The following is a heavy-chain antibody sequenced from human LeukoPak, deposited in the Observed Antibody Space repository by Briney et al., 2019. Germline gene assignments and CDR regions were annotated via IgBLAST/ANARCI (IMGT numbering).Heavy chain of an antibody. CDR3: ARSGGYCSSTSCSRYYYYYMDV. J-gene: IGHJ6*03. Sequence: SETLSLTCTVSGGSISSSTYFWGWIRQPPGKGLEWIGEINHSGSTNYNPSLKSRVTISVDTSKNQFSLKLSSVTAADTAVYYCARSGGYCSSTSCSRYYYYYMDVWGKGTTVTVSS. CDR1: GGSISSSTYF. V-gene: IGHV4-39*07. D-gene: IGHD2-2*01. CDR2: INHSGST.